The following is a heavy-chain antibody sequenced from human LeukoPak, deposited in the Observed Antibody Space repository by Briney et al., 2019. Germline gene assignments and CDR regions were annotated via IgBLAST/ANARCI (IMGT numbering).Heavy chain of an antibody. V-gene: IGHV3-9*01. J-gene: IGHJ4*02. CDR3: AKDWRYGSGSYQPSYYFDY. D-gene: IGHD3-10*01. CDR2: ISWNSGSI. CDR1: GFTFDDYA. Sequence: GGSLRLSCAASGFTFDDYAMHWVRQAPGKGLEWVSGISWNSGSIGYADSVKGRFTISRDNAKNSLYLQMNSLRAEDTALYYCAKDWRYGSGSYQPSYYFDYWGQGTLVTVSS.